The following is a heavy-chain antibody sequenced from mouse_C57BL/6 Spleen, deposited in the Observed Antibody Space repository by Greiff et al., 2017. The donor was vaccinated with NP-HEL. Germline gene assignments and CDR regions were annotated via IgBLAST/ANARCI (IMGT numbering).Heavy chain of an antibody. CDR2: ISSGGSYT. J-gene: IGHJ1*03. D-gene: IGHD2-2*01. CDR1: GFTFSSYG. V-gene: IGHV5-6*01. Sequence: EVQLVESGGDLVKPGGSLKLSCAASGFTFSSYGMSWVRQTPDKRLEWVATISSGGSYTYYPDSVKGRFTISRDNAKNTLYLQMSSLKSEDTAMYYCARLSSTMVTTSGYFDVWGTGTTVTVSS. CDR3: ARLSSTMVTTSGYFDV.